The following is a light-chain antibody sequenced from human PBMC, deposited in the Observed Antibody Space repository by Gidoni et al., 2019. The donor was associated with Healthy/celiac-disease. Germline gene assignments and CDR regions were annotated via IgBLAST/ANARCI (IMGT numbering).Light chain of an antibody. V-gene: IGKV1-39*01. Sequence: IQLTQYPSSLSASVGDRVTITCRASQSISSSLNWYQQKPGKAPKLLIYAASSLQSGVPSRFSGSGSGTDFTLTISSLQPEDFATYYCQQCYNSPPTFGRGTKVDIK. CDR1: QSISSS. CDR3: QQCYNSPPT. CDR2: AAS. J-gene: IGKJ3*01.